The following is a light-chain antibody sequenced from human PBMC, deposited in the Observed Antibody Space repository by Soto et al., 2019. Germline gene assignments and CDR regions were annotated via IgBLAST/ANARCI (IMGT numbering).Light chain of an antibody. J-gene: IGLJ1*01. V-gene: IGLV2-14*01. CDR2: TIS. Sequence: QSVLTQPASVSWSPGQSITISCTGNSSDVGGYNYVPWYQQHPGKAPKLLIYTISNRPSGVSNRFSGSKSGNTASLTISGLQAEDEADYYCTSYTSSGTLVFGTGTKGTVL. CDR3: TSYTSSGTLV. CDR1: SSDVGGYNY.